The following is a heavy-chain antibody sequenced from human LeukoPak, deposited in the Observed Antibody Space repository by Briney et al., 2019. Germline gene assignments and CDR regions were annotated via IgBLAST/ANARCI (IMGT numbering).Heavy chain of an antibody. D-gene: IGHD3-10*01. V-gene: IGHV4-59*01. Sequence: SETLSLTCTVSDGSISSYYWSWIRQPPGKGLEWIGYIYYSGSTNYNPSLKSRVTISMDTSKNQFSLKLSSVTAADTAVYYCARVVYASGTRGKYYFDYWGQGTLVTVSS. CDR1: DGSISSYY. CDR2: IYYSGST. J-gene: IGHJ4*02. CDR3: ARVVYASGTRGKYYFDY.